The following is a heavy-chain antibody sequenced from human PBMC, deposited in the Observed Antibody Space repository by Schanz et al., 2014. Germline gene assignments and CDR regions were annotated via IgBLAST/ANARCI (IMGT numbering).Heavy chain of an antibody. V-gene: IGHV1-2*02. CDR1: GYTTFTDYY. D-gene: IGHD6-6*01. CDR2: INPNSGDT. J-gene: IGHJ4*02. Sequence: QVQLVQSGAEVKKPGASVKVSCKASGYTTFTDYYIHWVRQAPGQGLEWMGWINPNSGDTNYAQKLRAILTMPADTSTSTAFMDLRSLRSDVTTVYYCARDQSPYTNSSDVRYFDYCGQGSLVTVSS. CDR3: ARDQSPYTNSSDVRYFDY.